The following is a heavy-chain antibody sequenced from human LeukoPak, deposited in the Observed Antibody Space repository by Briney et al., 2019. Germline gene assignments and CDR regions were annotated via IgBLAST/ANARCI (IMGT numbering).Heavy chain of an antibody. CDR2: ISYDGSNK. CDR3: ARGLRYSSGWSNWFDP. Sequence: GGSLRLSCAASGFTFSSYAMPWVRQAPGKGLEWVAVISYDGSNKYYADSVKGRFTISRDNSKNTLYLQMNSLRAEDTAVYYCARGLRYSSGWSNWFDPWGQGTLVTASS. CDR1: GFTFSSYA. D-gene: IGHD6-19*01. V-gene: IGHV3-30-3*01. J-gene: IGHJ5*02.